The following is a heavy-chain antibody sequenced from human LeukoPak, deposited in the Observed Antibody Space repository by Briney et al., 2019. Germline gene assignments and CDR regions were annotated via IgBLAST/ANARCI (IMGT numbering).Heavy chain of an antibody. CDR2: IKADGSGK. Sequence: GGSLRLSCAASGFTFSSYEMNWVRQAPGKGLEWVANIKADGSGKYYVDSVKGRFTISRDNAKNSLYLQMISLRAEDTAVYYCARGLSVAVPGVFDYWGQGTLVTVSS. V-gene: IGHV3-7*01. D-gene: IGHD6-19*01. CDR3: ARGLSVAVPGVFDY. CDR1: GFTFSSYE. J-gene: IGHJ4*02.